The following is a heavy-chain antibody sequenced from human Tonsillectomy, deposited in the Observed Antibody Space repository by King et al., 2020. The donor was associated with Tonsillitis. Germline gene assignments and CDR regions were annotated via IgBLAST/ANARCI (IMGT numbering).Heavy chain of an antibody. Sequence: VQLVESGGGLVKPGGSLRLSCAASGFTFSRYWMSWVRQAPGKGLEWVANIKQDGSEKYYVDSVKGRFTITRDNAKNALYLQMNSLRAEATAVYYCARDPSIAVAGSGAEDYYYYGMDVWGQGTTVTVSS. CDR3: ARDPSIAVAGSGAEDYYYYGMDV. J-gene: IGHJ6*02. D-gene: IGHD6-19*01. CDR1: GFTFSRYW. CDR2: IKQDGSEK. V-gene: IGHV3-7*03.